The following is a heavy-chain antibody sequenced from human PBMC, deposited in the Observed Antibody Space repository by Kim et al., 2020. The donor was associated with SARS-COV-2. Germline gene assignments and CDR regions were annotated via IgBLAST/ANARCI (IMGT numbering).Heavy chain of an antibody. CDR3: ARGTTVVTHLDY. V-gene: IGHV4-31*03. J-gene: IGHJ4*02. CDR1: GGSISGSGYY. CDR2: IHYSGSA. D-gene: IGHD4-17*01. Sequence: SETLSLTCTVSGGSISGSGYYWTWIRQHPGKGLEWIGYIHYSGSAYYNPSLKSRVIMSVDTSQSQFSLKVRTVTAAATAVYYCARGTTVVTHLDYWGQGTRVTVSS.